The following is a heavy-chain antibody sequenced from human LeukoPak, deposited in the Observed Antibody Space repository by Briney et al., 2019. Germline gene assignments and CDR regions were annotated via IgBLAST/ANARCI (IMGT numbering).Heavy chain of an antibody. Sequence: GASVKVSCQASGYMFTDYYMHWVRQAPGQGLEWMGWINPKSGGTNYAQKFQGRVTMTRDTSINTGYMDLSGLRSDDTTVYFCARDLGEIAMAGMFSTQSHFDRWGQGTLVTVSS. J-gene: IGHJ4*02. CDR2: INPKSGGT. CDR1: GYMFTDYY. V-gene: IGHV1-2*02. CDR3: ARDLGEIAMAGMFSTQSHFDR. D-gene: IGHD6-19*01.